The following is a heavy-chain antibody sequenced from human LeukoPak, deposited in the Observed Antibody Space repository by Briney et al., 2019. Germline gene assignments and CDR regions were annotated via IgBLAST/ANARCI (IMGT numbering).Heavy chain of an antibody. D-gene: IGHD2-2*01. CDR1: GGSISSYY. J-gene: IGHJ6*02. CDR2: IYYSGST. Sequence: SETLSLTCTVSGGSISSYYRSWIRQPPGKGLEWIGYIYYSGSTNYNPSLKSRVTISVDTSKNQFSLKLSSVTAADTAVYYCGRGVGGGDCSSTSCSGPYYYYGMDVWGQGTTVTVSS. CDR3: GRGVGGGDCSSTSCSGPYYYYGMDV. V-gene: IGHV4-59*01.